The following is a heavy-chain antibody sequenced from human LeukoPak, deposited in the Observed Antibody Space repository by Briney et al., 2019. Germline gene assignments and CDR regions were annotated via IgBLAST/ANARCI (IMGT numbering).Heavy chain of an antibody. Sequence: NPSGTLSLTCAVSGYSISSGYYWGWIRQPPGKGLEWFGSIYHSGSTYYNPSLKSRVTISVDTSKNQFSLKLSSVTAADTAVYYCARRKYYYGSGSYPWDYWGQGTLVTVSS. J-gene: IGHJ4*02. D-gene: IGHD3-10*01. V-gene: IGHV4-38-2*01. CDR1: GYSISSGYY. CDR3: ARRKYYYGSGSYPWDY. CDR2: IYHSGST.